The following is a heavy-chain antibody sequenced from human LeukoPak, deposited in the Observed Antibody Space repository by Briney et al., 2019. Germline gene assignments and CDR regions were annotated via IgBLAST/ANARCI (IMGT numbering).Heavy chain of an antibody. Sequence: GGSLRLSCAASGFTFSSKWMHWVRQSPGKGLEWVSHINSDGSNTNYADSVKGRFTISRDNAKNTLYPQLNSLRAEDTAVYYCARGGCSATSCLDYWGQGTLVTVSS. D-gene: IGHD2-2*01. J-gene: IGHJ4*02. V-gene: IGHV3-74*01. CDR2: INSDGSNT. CDR1: GFTFSSKW. CDR3: ARGGCSATSCLDY.